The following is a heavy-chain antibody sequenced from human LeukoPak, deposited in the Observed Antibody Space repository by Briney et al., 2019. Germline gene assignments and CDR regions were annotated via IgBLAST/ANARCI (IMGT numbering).Heavy chain of an antibody. V-gene: IGHV4-38-2*02. CDR2: IYHSGST. CDR3: ARHRCSGGSCYPMNWFDP. Sequence: PSETLSLTCTVSGYSISSGYYWGWIRQPPGKGLEWIGSIYHSGSTYYNPSLKSRVTISVDTSKNQFSLKLSSATAADTAVYYCARHRCSGGSCYPMNWFDPWGQGTLVTVSS. D-gene: IGHD2-15*01. J-gene: IGHJ5*02. CDR1: GYSISSGYY.